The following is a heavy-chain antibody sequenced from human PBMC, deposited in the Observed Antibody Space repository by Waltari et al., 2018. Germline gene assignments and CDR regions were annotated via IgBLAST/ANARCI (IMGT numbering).Heavy chain of an antibody. D-gene: IGHD2-15*01. CDR1: GGSISGGEYY. Sequence: QVQLQESGPGLVKPSQTLSLTCSVTGGSISGGEYYWSWMRQPPGKGLEWIGYIHYRGGTYYNPSLKSRVTISVDTSKNQFFLNLSSVTAADTAVYYCARGPLIVVVAATPHFDYWGRGTLVTVSS. V-gene: IGHV4-30-4*08. CDR2: IHYRGGT. J-gene: IGHJ4*02. CDR3: ARGPLIVVVAATPHFDY.